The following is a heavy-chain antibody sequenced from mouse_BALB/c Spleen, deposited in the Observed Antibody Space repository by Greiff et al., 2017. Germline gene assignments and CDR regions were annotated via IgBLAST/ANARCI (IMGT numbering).Heavy chain of an antibody. CDR2: IYPGGGYT. D-gene: IGHD2-1*01. CDR1: GYTITNYW. CDR3: ARANYHTGYAMDY. V-gene: IGHV1-63*02. J-gene: IGHJ4*01. Sequence: QVQLQQSGAELVRPGTSVKISCTASGYTITNYWHGWLKQRPGHGLEWIGDIYPGGGYTNYNEKFKGKATLTADTSSSTAYMQLSSLTSEDSAVYFCARANYHTGYAMDYWGQGTSVTVSS.